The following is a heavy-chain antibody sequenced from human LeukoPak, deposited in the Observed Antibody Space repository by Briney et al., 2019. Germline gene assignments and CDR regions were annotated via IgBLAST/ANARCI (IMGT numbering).Heavy chain of an antibody. D-gene: IGHD2-2*01. CDR3: ARDRGVPAATTPDY. V-gene: IGHV3-33*01. CDR1: GFTFSSYG. CDR2: IWYDGSNK. Sequence: PGGSLRLSCAASGFTFSSYGMHWVRQAPGKGLEWVPVIWYDGSNKYYADSVKGRFTISRDNSKNTLYLQMNSLRAEDTAVYYCARDRGVPAATTPDYWGQGTLVTVSS. J-gene: IGHJ4*02.